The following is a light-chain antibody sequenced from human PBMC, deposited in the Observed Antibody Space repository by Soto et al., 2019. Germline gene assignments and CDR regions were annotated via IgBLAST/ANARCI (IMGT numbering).Light chain of an antibody. J-gene: IGKJ4*01. CDR1: QDIGSD. V-gene: IGKV1-17*01. Sequence: DIQITQSPSSLSASVVNRVIITCRASQDIGSDLAWFQQKPGKVPKRLIYAASSLQSGVPSRFSGSGSGTEFTLTISSLQPEDFATYYCLQHNSYPLTFGGGTKVDIK. CDR3: LQHNSYPLT. CDR2: AAS.